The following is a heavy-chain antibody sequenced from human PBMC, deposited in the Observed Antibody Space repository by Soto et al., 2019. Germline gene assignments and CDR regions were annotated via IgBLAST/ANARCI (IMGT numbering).Heavy chain of an antibody. J-gene: IGHJ6*02. CDR1: GYTFTNYG. V-gene: IGHV1-18*01. D-gene: IGHD2-2*01. CDR2: INTYNGNT. CDR3: ARDGPLPTDPHYYYYGMDV. Sequence: ASVKVSCKASGYTFTNYGISWVRQAPGQGLEWMGWINTYNGNTNHAQKLQGRVTMTTDTSTSTAYMELRSLRSDDTAVYYCARDGPLPTDPHYYYYGMDVWGQGTTVTVSS.